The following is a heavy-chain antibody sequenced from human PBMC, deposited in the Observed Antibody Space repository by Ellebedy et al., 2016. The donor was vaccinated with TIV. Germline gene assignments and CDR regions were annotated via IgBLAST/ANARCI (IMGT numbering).Heavy chain of an antibody. CDR1: GGTFSSYA. D-gene: IGHD5-18*01. J-gene: IGHJ4*02. CDR3: ARSTDTSIGDY. V-gene: IGHV1-69*04. CDR2: FIPILGIT. Sequence: ASVKVSCKASGGTFSSYAISWVRQAPGQGLEWMGRFIPILGITKYAQKFQGRVTITADKSTTTAYMELTSLRTEDTAVFYCARSTDTSIGDYWGQGTLVTVSS.